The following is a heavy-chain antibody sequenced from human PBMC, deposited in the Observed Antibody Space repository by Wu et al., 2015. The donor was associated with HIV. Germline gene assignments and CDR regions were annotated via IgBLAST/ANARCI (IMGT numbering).Heavy chain of an antibody. CDR2: ISAYNGNT. V-gene: IGHV1-18*01. J-gene: IGHJ4*02. D-gene: IGHD3-10*01. Sequence: QVQLVQSGAEVKKPGASVKVSCKASGYTFTSYGISWVRQAPGQGLEWMGWISAYNGNTNYAQKLQGRVTMTRDTSISTAYMELSRLRSDDTAVYYCARDPYGSGTNFDYWGQGTLVTVSS. CDR3: ARDPYGSGTNFDY. CDR1: GYTFTSYG.